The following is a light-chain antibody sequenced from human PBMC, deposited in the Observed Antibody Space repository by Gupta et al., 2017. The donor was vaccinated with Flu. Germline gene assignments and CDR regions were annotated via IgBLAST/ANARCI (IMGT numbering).Light chain of an antibody. J-gene: IGLJ3*02. V-gene: IGLV2-23*02. CDR1: SSDVGSYNL. CDR2: EVS. Sequence: SITISCTGTSSDVGSYNLVSWYQQHPGKAPKLMIYEVSKRPSGVSNRFSGSKSGNTASLTISGLQAEDEADYYCCSYAGSSTWVFGGGTKLTV. CDR3: CSYAGSSTWV.